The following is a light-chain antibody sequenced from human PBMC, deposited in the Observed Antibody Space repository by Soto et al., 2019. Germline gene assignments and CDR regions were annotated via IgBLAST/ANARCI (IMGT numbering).Light chain of an antibody. CDR3: QQYNNWPAT. CDR2: GIS. J-gene: IGKJ1*01. Sequence: VMTQSPATLSVSPGETATLSCRASQSLTTYLAWYQQKPDQAPRLLIYGISTRATDVPARFSGSGSGTEFTLTISGLQSEDFAVYYCQQYNNWPATFGQGTKVDIK. V-gene: IGKV3-15*01. CDR1: QSLTTY.